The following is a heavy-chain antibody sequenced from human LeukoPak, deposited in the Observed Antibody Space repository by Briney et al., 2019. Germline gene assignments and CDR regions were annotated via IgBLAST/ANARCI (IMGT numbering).Heavy chain of an antibody. CDR3: AKARAGYYDSGSYFDY. Sequence: GGSLRLSCAASGFTFDDYAVRWVRQAPGKGLEWVSGISWNSGSIHYADSVKGRFTISRDNAENSLYLQMNSLRAEDTALYYCAKARAGYYDSGSYFDYWGRGTLVTVSS. D-gene: IGHD3-10*01. CDR1: GFTFDDYA. J-gene: IGHJ4*02. CDR2: ISWNSGSI. V-gene: IGHV3-9*01.